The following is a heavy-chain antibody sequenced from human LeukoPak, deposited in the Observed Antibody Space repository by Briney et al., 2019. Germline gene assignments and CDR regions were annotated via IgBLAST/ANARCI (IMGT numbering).Heavy chain of an antibody. Sequence: PSETLSLTCIVSGYSITTGYFWGWFRQPPGKGLEWIGNMDHSGSSYYHPALKSRVTISLDTSKNQFSLKLRSVTAADTAMYYCARDGLIADFWSGHGGADVWGQGTTVTVFS. CDR3: ARDGLIADFWSGHGGADV. CDR1: GYSITTGYF. J-gene: IGHJ6*02. CDR2: MDHSGSS. D-gene: IGHD3-3*01. V-gene: IGHV4-38-2*02.